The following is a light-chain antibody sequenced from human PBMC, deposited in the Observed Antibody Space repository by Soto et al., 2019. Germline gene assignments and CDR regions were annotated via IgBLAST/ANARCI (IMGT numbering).Light chain of an antibody. CDR3: QQFKSCTWT. Sequence: DIQMTQSPSTLSASVGDRVTITCRASQNIERWLAWYQQKPGKAPKLLLYDVSSLESGVPSRFSGSGSGTEFILTINGLQPDDFATYFCQQFKSCTWTFGQGTKVDIK. V-gene: IGKV1-5*01. CDR1: QNIERW. CDR2: DVS. J-gene: IGKJ1*01.